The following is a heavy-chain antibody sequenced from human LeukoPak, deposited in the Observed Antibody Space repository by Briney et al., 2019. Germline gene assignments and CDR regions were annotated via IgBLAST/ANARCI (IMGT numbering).Heavy chain of an antibody. Sequence: PGGSLRLSCAASGFTFISYGMNWVRQAPGKGLEWVSVISGSGGSTYYADSVKGRFTISRDNSKNTLYLQMNSLRAEDTAVYYCAREIVGYDAFDIWGQGTMVTVSS. CDR3: AREIVGYDAFDI. J-gene: IGHJ3*02. CDR1: GFTFISYG. CDR2: ISGSGGST. D-gene: IGHD1-1*01. V-gene: IGHV3-23*01.